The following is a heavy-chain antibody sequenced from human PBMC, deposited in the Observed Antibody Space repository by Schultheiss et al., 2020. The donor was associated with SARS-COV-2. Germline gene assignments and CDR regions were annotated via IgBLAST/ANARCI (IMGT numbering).Heavy chain of an antibody. V-gene: IGHV2-26*01. CDR3: AHRRYDFWSGYSVYYFDY. CDR2: IFSNDEK. Sequence: SGPTLVKPTETLTLTCTVSGFSLSNARMGVSWIRQPPGKALEWLAHIFSNDEKSYSTSLKSRLTISKDTSKNQVVLTMTNMDPVDTATYYCAHRRYDFWSGYSVYYFDYWGQGTLVTVSS. J-gene: IGHJ4*02. CDR1: GFSLSNARMG. D-gene: IGHD3-3*01.